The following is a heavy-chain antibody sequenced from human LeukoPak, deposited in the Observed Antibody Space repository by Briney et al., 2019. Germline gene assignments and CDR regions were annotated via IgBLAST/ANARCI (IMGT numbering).Heavy chain of an antibody. J-gene: IGHJ4*02. Sequence: GGSLRLSCAASGFTFSSYSMNWVRQAPGKGLEWVSSISSSSGYIYYADSVKGRFTISRDNAKNSLYLQMNSLRAEDTAVYYCARDKAVGAHNFDYWGQGTLVTVSS. CDR2: ISSSSGYI. V-gene: IGHV3-21*01. CDR1: GFTFSSYS. CDR3: ARDKAVGAHNFDY. D-gene: IGHD1-26*01.